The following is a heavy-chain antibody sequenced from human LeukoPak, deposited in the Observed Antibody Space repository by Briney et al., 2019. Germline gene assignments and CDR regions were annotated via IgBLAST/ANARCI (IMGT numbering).Heavy chain of an antibody. V-gene: IGHV3-30*04. CDR3: ARDGVRDGLYFDR. D-gene: IGHD5-24*01. CDR1: GFAFSSFA. Sequence: GGSLRLSCAASGFAFSSFAMHWVRQAPGKGLEWVSLISYDGITEDYSDSVKGRFTISRDNAKNSLYLQMNSLRDEDTAVYSCARDGVRDGLYFDRWGQGTLVTVSS. CDR2: ISYDGITE. J-gene: IGHJ4*02.